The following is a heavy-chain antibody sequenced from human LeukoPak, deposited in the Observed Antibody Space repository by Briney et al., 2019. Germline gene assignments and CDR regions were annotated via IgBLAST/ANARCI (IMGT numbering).Heavy chain of an antibody. CDR1: GFTFSSYS. Sequence: GGSLRLSCAASGFTFSSYSMNWVRQAPGKGLEWVSSISSSSSYIYYADSVKGRFTISRDNAKNSLYLQMNSLRAEDTAVYYCAKSNCSGGSCYLRKNYYFDYWGQGTLVTVSS. D-gene: IGHD2-15*01. J-gene: IGHJ4*02. V-gene: IGHV3-21*01. CDR2: ISSSSSYI. CDR3: AKSNCSGGSCYLRKNYYFDY.